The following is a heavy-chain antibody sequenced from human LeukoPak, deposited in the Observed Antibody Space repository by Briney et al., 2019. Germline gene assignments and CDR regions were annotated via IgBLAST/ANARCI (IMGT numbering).Heavy chain of an antibody. D-gene: IGHD1-26*01. CDR3: ATSGGGIVGATTTGDYFDY. CDR1: GYTFTGYY. V-gene: IGHV1-2*04. J-gene: IGHJ4*02. CDR2: INPNSGGT. Sequence: ASVKVSCKAFGYTFTGYYMHWVRQAPGQGLEWMGWINPNSGGTNYAQKFQGWVTMTRDTSISTAYMELSRLTSDDTAVYYCATSGGGIVGATTTGDYFDYWGQGTLVTVSS.